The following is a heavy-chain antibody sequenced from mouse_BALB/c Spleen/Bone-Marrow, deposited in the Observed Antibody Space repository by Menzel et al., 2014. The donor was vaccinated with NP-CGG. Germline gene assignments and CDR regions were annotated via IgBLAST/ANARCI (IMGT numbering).Heavy chain of an antibody. J-gene: IGHJ1*01. D-gene: IGHD1-1*01. V-gene: IGHV1S81*02. CDR2: IDPSNGRT. Sequence: QVQLQHPGAELVKPGASVKLSCKASGYTFXSYWMHWVKQRPGQGLEWIGEIDPSNGRTNSNEKFKNKATLTVDKSSSTAYMQLSSLTSEDSAVYYCARSTTVVVRYWYFDVWGAGATVTVSS. CDR3: ARSTTVVVRYWYFDV. CDR1: GYTFXSYW.